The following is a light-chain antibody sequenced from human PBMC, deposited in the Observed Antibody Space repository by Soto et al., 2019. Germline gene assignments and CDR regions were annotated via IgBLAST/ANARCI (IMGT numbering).Light chain of an antibody. CDR1: SSNIGAGYD. J-gene: IGLJ2*01. V-gene: IGLV1-40*01. CDR2: GNS. Sequence: QSALTQPPSVSGAPGQRVTISCTGSSSNIGAGYDVHWYQQLPRTAPKLLIYGNSNRPSGVPDRFSGSKSGTSASLAITGLQAEDEADYCCQSYDSSLSGYVVFGGGTKLTVL. CDR3: QSYDSSLSGYVV.